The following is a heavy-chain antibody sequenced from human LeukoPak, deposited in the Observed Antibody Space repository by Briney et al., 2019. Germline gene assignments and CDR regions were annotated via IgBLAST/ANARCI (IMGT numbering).Heavy chain of an antibody. CDR3: ARTVFTVTSNSHYYYYYMDV. V-gene: IGHV7-4-1*02. Sequence: ASVKVSCKASGYTFTGYYMHWVRQAPGQGLEWMGWINTNTGNPTYAQGFTGRFVFSLDTSVSTAYLQISSLKAEDTAVYYCARTVFTVTSNSHYYYYYMDVWGKGTTVTVSS. J-gene: IGHJ6*03. CDR2: INTNTGNP. D-gene: IGHD4-11*01. CDR1: GYTFTGYY.